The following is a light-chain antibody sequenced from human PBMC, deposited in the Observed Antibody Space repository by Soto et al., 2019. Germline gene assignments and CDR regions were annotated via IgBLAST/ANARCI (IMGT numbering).Light chain of an antibody. CDR3: QKYHSAPLT. J-gene: IGKJ4*01. Sequence: DIQMTQSPSSLSASVGDRVTITCRASQGISNYLAWYQQKPGKVPKLLIYAASTLQSGVPSRFSGSGSGTEFTITISSLQPEDVATYSCQKYHSAPLTFGGGTKMEIK. V-gene: IGKV1-27*01. CDR2: AAS. CDR1: QGISNY.